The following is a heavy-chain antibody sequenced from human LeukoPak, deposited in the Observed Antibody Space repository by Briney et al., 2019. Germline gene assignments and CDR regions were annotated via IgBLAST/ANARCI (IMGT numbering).Heavy chain of an antibody. CDR2: ISSNGGST. D-gene: IGHD5-12*01. Sequence: GGSLRLSCAASGFTFSSYAMHWVRQAPGKGLEYVSAISSNGGSTYYANSVKGRFTISRDNSKNTLYLQMNSLRAEDTAVYYCARAWLDAFDIWGQGTMVTVSS. J-gene: IGHJ3*02. CDR1: GFTFSSYA. CDR3: ARAWLDAFDI. V-gene: IGHV3-64*01.